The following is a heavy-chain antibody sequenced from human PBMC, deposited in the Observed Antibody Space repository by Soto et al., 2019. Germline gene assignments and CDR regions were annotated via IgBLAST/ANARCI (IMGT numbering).Heavy chain of an antibody. CDR2: ISGSGGVT. CDR3: AIIHSGSSEDAFDV. Sequence: EVQLLASGGGLVQPGGSQRLSCAASGFTFSSYAMSWVRQGPGTGLEWVTLISGSGGVTDYADSVKGRFTVSRDNSKNTRYLELNSLSAGDTAIYYCAIIHSGSSEDAFDVWGQGTVVTVSS. J-gene: IGHJ3*01. V-gene: IGHV3-23*01. D-gene: IGHD6-19*01. CDR1: GFTFSSYA.